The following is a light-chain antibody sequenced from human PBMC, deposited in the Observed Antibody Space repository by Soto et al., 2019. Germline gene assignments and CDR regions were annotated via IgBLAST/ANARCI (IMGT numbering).Light chain of an antibody. CDR3: QQYNNWPVT. Sequence: EIVMTQSPATLSVSPGERATLSCRASQSVSSNLAWYQQKPGQAPRLLIYDASTRATGIPARFSGSGSATEFTLTISSLQSEDFAVYYCQQYNNWPVTFGPATKVDIK. V-gene: IGKV3-15*01. J-gene: IGKJ3*01. CDR1: QSVSSN. CDR2: DAS.